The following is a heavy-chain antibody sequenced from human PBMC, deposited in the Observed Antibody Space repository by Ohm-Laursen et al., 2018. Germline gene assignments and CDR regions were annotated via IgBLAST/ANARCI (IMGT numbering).Heavy chain of an antibody. Sequence: SLRLSCTASGFTFSSYSMNWVRQAPGKGLEWVSYISSGSSTIYYADSVKGRFTISRDNAKNSLYLQMNSLRAEDTAVYYCARAHCGTTRCVSSYLFDNWGQGTLVTVSS. D-gene: IGHD2-2*01. CDR3: ARAHCGTTRCVSSYLFDN. J-gene: IGHJ4*02. V-gene: IGHV3-48*01. CDR1: GFTFSSYS. CDR2: ISSGSSTI.